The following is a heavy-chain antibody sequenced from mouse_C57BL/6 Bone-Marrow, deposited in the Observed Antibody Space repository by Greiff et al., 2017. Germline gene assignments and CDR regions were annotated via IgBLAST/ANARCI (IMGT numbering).Heavy chain of an antibody. J-gene: IGHJ2*01. D-gene: IGHD2-1*01. CDR2: VYPGSGST. CDR3: GGKERYYGNFDY. CDR1: GYTFTSYW. Sequence: QVQLQQPGAELVKPGASVKMSCKASGYTFTSYWITWVKQRPGQGLEWIGDVYPGSGSTNYNEKFKGKATLTVDTSSSTAYMQLRSLTSEDSAVYYCGGKERYYGNFDYWGQGTTLTVSS. V-gene: IGHV1-55*01.